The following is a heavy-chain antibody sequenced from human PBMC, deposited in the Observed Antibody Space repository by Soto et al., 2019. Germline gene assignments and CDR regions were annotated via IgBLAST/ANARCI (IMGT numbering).Heavy chain of an antibody. CDR3: AREHSSSYYFDY. CDR2: IYYSGST. D-gene: IGHD6-6*01. V-gene: IGHV4-59*01. Sequence: PSETLSLTCAVYGGSFSGYYWSWIRQPPGKGLEWIGYIYYSGSTNYNPSLKSRVTISVDTSKNQFSLKLSSVTAADTAVYYCAREHSSSYYFDYWGQGTLVTVSS. CDR1: GGSFSGYY. J-gene: IGHJ4*02.